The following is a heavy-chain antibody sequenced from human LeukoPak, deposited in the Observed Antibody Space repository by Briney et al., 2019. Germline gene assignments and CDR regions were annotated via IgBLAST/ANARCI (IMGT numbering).Heavy chain of an antibody. D-gene: IGHD3-16*01. CDR1: GFTFDDYA. CDR2: ISWNSDSI. CDR3: ARPAYTAAYDL. V-gene: IGHV3-9*01. Sequence: GGSLRLSCAASGFTFDDYAMHWVRQAPGKGLEWVSGISWNSDSIGYADSVKGRFTISRDNAKNSLYLQMNSLRAEDTAVYYCARPAYTAAYDLWGQGTMVTVSS. J-gene: IGHJ3*01.